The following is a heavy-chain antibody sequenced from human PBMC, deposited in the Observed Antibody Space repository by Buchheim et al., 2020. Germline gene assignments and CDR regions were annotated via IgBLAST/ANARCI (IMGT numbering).Heavy chain of an antibody. J-gene: IGHJ6*02. CDR1: GGSISPYY. CDR3: ARVPRAIYGGRFYFHGMDV. Sequence: QVQLQESGPGLVRPSETLSLTCTVSGGSISPYYWSWIRQSPGKRLEWIGYVDYSGSAYYNPSLESRLSISVDTSRNLVSLKVISVTAADTAIYYCARVPRAIYGGRFYFHGMDVWGQGTT. D-gene: IGHD3-3*01. CDR2: VDYSGSA. V-gene: IGHV4-59*01.